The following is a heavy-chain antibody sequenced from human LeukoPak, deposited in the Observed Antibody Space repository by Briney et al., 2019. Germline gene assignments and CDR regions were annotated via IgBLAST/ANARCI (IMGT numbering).Heavy chain of an antibody. CDR2: IYYSGNT. V-gene: IGHV4-59*08. Sequence: SETLSLTCTVSGGSISPYYWSWIRQPPGKGLEWLGYIYYSGNTDYNPSLKSRVAVSVDTSKNQFPLNLRSVTAADTAVYYCARRYYDFWSGYPDAFDIWGQGTMVTVSS. CDR1: GGSISPYY. D-gene: IGHD3-3*01. CDR3: ARRYYDFWSGYPDAFDI. J-gene: IGHJ3*02.